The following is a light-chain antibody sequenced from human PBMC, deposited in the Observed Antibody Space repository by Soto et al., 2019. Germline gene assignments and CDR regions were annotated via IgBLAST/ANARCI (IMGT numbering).Light chain of an antibody. V-gene: IGLV2-14*03. J-gene: IGLJ1*01. CDR1: ISDVSGYNF. CDR3: SSYTSSNTYV. CDR2: DVS. Sequence: QSLLTQPSSVTGSPGQSITISSTGTISDVSGYNFVSWYQQYPGKAPKLMIYDVSNRPSGVSNRFSGSKSGNTASLTISGLQAEDEADYYCSSYTSSNTYVFGAGTKVTVL.